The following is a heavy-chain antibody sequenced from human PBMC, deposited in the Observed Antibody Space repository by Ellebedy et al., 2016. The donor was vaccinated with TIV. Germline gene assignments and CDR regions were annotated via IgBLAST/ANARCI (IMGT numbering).Heavy chain of an antibody. CDR3: TPNGGGGSGTPDY. D-gene: IGHD1-26*01. CDR2: ISGSAFTT. CDR1: GFTFGTYA. J-gene: IGHJ4*02. V-gene: IGHV3-23*01. Sequence: GESLKISCAASGFTFGTYAMSWVRQAPGKGLEWLSDISGSAFTTHSADSVKGRFIISRDNSKNTLYLQMNSLRTEDTAIYYCTPNGGGGSGTPDYWGQGTLVTVSS.